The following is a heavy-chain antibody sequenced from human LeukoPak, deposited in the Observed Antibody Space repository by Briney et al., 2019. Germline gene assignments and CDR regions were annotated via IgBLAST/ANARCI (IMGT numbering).Heavy chain of an antibody. CDR3: ARNRRYDFWSGYWDYYYYYMDV. V-gene: IGHV4-39*07. Sequence: SETLSLTCTVSGGSISSSSYYWGWIRQPPGKGLEWIGSIYYSGSTYYNPSLKSRVTISVDTSKNQFSLKLSSVTAADTAVYYCARNRRYDFWSGYWDYYYYYMDVWGKGTTVTVSS. D-gene: IGHD3-3*01. CDR1: GGSISSSSYY. CDR2: IYYSGST. J-gene: IGHJ6*03.